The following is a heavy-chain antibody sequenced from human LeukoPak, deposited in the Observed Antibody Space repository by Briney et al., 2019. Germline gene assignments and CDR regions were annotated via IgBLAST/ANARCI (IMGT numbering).Heavy chain of an antibody. CDR3: ARVWGVGATLGVFDI. CDR2: ISSSTSYI. J-gene: IGHJ3*02. Sequence: GGSLRLSCAASGFTFSGYSMNWVRQAPGKGLEWVSSISSSTSYIFYADSMKGRFTISRDNAKNSLYLQMNSLRAEDTAVYYCARVWGVGATLGVFDIWGQGTMVTVSS. D-gene: IGHD1-26*01. V-gene: IGHV3-21*01. CDR1: GFTFSGYS.